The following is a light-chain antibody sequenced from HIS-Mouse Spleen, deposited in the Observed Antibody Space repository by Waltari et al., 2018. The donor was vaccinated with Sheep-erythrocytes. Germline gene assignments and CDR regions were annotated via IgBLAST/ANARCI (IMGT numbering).Light chain of an antibody. Sequence: QSALTQPRSVSGSPGQSVTISCTGTSSDVGGYNYVACYQQPPGKAPKLMIYDVSKRPSGVPDRFSGSKSGNTASLTISGLQAEDEADYYCCSYAGSYNHVFATGTKVTVL. CDR3: CSYAGSYNHV. V-gene: IGLV2-11*01. J-gene: IGLJ1*01. CDR2: DVS. CDR1: SSDVGGYNY.